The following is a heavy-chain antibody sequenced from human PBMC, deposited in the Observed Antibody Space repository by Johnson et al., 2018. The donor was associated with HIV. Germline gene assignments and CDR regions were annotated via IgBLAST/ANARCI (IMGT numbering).Heavy chain of an antibody. Sequence: VQLVESGGGLVKPGGSLRLSCAASGFTVSSNYMSWVRQAPGKGLEWVSVIYSGGSTYYADSVKGRFTISRDNSKNTLSLQMSSLRGEDTAVYYCARETRDSRSAFDIWGQGTMVTVSS. V-gene: IGHV3-53*01. CDR1: GFTVSSNY. CDR3: ARETRDSRSAFDI. CDR2: IYSGGST. D-gene: IGHD3-22*01. J-gene: IGHJ3*02.